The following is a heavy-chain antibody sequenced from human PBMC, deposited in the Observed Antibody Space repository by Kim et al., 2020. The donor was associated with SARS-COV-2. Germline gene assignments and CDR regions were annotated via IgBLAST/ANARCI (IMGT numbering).Heavy chain of an antibody. V-gene: IGHV3-23*01. D-gene: IGHD2-21*01. J-gene: IGHJ5*01. CDR3: AKDTSDLWFDS. CDR1: GFTFNNYV. CDR2: ITGGGGST. Sequence: LSLTCVVSGFTFNNYVMNWVRQAPGKGLEWVSTITGGGGSTYYADSVKGRFTISRDNSKNTLYLQMSSLRAEDTAIYFCAKDTSDLWFDSWGQGTLVTVSS.